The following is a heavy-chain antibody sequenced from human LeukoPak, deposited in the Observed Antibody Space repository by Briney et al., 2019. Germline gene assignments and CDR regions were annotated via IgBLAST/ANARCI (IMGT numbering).Heavy chain of an antibody. CDR1: GFTFSSYA. CDR2: ISFDGSNK. CDR3: AKERISPAGTYDY. V-gene: IGHV3-30*04. J-gene: IGHJ4*02. D-gene: IGHD6-13*01. Sequence: GGSLRLSCAASGFTFSSYAMHWVRQAPGKGLEWVAIISFDGSNKDYADSIKGRFTVSRDNSKNTLYLQMSSLRTEDTAVYFCAKERISPAGTYDYWGQGTLVAVSS.